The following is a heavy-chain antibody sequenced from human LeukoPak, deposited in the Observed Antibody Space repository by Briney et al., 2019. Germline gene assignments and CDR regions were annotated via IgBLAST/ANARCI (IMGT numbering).Heavy chain of an antibody. J-gene: IGHJ6*04. Sequence: GGSLRLSCAASGFTFSSYSMNWVRQAPGKGLEWVSSISSSSSYIYYADSVKGRFTISRDNAKNSLYLQMNSLRAEDTAVYYCATPLSSSWPGDVWGKGTTVTVSP. D-gene: IGHD6-13*01. CDR2: ISSSSSYI. CDR3: ATPLSSSWPGDV. CDR1: GFTFSSYS. V-gene: IGHV3-21*01.